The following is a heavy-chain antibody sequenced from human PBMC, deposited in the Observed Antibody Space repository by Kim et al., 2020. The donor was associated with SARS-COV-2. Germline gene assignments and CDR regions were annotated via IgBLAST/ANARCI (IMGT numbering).Heavy chain of an antibody. CDR1: GGSISSSSYY. V-gene: IGHV4-39*01. CDR3: ARQPLAAAGVRYFDI. J-gene: IGHJ2*01. CDR2: IYYSGST. Sequence: SETLSLTCTVSGGSISSSSYYWGWIRQPPGKGLEWIGSIYYSGSTYYNPSLKSRVTISVDTSKNQFSLKLSSVTAADTAVYYCARQPLAAAGVRYFDIWGRGTLVTVSS. D-gene: IGHD6-13*01.